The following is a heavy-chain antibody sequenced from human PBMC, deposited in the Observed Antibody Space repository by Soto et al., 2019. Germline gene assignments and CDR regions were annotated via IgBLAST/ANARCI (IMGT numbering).Heavy chain of an antibody. V-gene: IGHV1-18*01. CDR3: ARALYSSGWVDY. J-gene: IGHJ4*02. Sequence: QVQLVQSGAEVKKPGASVKVSCKASGYTFTSYGISWVRQAPGQGLEWMGWISADNGNTNYAQKLQGRVTMTTDTYTSTAYMELRGLRSDDTAVYYGARALYSSGWVDYWGQGTLVTVCS. CDR2: ISADNGNT. CDR1: GYTFTSYG. D-gene: IGHD6-25*01.